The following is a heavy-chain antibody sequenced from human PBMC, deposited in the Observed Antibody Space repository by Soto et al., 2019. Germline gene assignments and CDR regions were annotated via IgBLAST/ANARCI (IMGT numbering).Heavy chain of an antibody. D-gene: IGHD3-22*01. V-gene: IGHV1-46*01. CDR2: INPSGGST. Sequence: QVQLVQSGAQVKMPGDSVRLSCKPSGYTFTSYYIHWVRQAPGQGLEWMGMINPSGGSTRYGQKFQGRVTLTRDTSRRTVYMELSSLRSEDTAVFYCARDSSGYYPPDYWGQGTLVTVSS. J-gene: IGHJ4*02. CDR3: ARDSSGYYPPDY. CDR1: GYTFTSYY.